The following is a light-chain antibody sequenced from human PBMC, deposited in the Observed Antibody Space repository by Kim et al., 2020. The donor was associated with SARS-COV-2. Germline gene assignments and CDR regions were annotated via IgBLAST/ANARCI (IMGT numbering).Light chain of an antibody. CDR2: GRN. CDR3: QSRDSGGKVV. J-gene: IGLJ2*01. CDR1: SLRSYY. V-gene: IGLV3-19*01. Sequence: SSELTQDPVVSVALGQTVRITCQGDSLRSYYATWYQQKPRQAPVLVTYGRNNRPSGIPDRFSGSASGNTASLTISGTQAEDEADFYCQSRDSGGKVVFGGGTQLTVL.